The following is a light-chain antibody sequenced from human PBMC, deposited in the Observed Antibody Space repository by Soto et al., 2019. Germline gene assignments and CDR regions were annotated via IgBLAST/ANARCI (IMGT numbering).Light chain of an antibody. CDR3: QQANSHEIT. CDR1: QAIRND. V-gene: IGKV1-17*01. CDR2: GSS. J-gene: IGKJ5*01. Sequence: DIHMTQSPSSLSASVGYRVTITCRASQAIRNDLAWYQQKQGRAPKRLIYGSSSLQSGVPSRFSGSGYGTEFNLTISSLQTEDFATYYCQQANSHEITFGQGTRLEIK.